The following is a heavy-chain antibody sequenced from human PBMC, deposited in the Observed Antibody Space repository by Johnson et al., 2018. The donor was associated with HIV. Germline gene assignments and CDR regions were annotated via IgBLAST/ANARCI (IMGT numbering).Heavy chain of an antibody. CDR1: GFTFSSYG. V-gene: IGHV3-30*02. D-gene: IGHD6-19*01. CDR2: IRYDGSNK. CDR3: AKEEGISGWLDAFDI. Sequence: QVQVVESGGGVVRPGGSLRLSCAASGFTFSSYGMHWVRQAPGKGLEWVAFIRYDGSNKYYADSVKGRFTIFRDNSKNTLYLQMNSLRADDTALYYCAKEEGISGWLDAFDIWGQGTMVTVSS. J-gene: IGHJ3*02.